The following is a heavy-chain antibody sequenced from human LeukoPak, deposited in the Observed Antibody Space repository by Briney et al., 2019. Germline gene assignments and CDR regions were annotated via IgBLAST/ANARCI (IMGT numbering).Heavy chain of an antibody. CDR2: INHSGST. D-gene: IGHD2-2*01. CDR3: ARYCSSTSCYGRYFDY. V-gene: IGHV4-34*01. CDR1: GGSFSAYY. Sequence: SETLSLTCAVYGGSFSAYYWSWIRQPPGKGLEWIGEINHSGSTNYNPSLKSRVTISVDTSKNQFSLKLSSVTAADTAVYYCARYCSSTSCYGRYFDYWGQGTLVTVSS. J-gene: IGHJ4*02.